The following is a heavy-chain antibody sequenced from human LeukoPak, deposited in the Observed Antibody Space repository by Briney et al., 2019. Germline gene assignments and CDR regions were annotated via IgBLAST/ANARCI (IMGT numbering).Heavy chain of an antibody. Sequence: GGSLRLSCAASGFTFSSYWMSWVRQAPGKGLEWVCGINWNGGSIGYADSVKGRFTISRDNAKNSLYLQMNSLTAEDTALYYCARDPTRRYDTSGYYQLFDYWGQGTLVTVSS. CDR3: ARDPTRRYDTSGYYQLFDY. J-gene: IGHJ4*02. D-gene: IGHD3-22*01. V-gene: IGHV3-20*04. CDR1: GFTFSSYW. CDR2: INWNGGSI.